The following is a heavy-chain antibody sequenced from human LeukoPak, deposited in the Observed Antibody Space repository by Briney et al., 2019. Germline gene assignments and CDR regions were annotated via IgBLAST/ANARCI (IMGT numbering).Heavy chain of an antibody. CDR3: ASSRGRDYYYYYYMDV. V-gene: IGHV1-2*02. J-gene: IGHJ6*03. CDR1: GYSFTGNY. Sequence: ASVKVSCKASGYSFTGNYIHWVRQAPGQGLEWMGWINPNSGGTNYAQKFQGRVTITADESTSTAYMELSSLRSEDTAVYYCASSRGRDYYYYYYMDVWGKGTAVTISS. CDR2: INPNSGGT.